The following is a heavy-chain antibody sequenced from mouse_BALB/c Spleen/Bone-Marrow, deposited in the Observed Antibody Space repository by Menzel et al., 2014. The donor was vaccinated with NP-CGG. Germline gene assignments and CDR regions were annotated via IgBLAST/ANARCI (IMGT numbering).Heavy chain of an antibody. Sequence: EVKLMESGGGLVKPGGSLKLSCAASGFTFSDFYMFWVRQTPGKRLEWVATISDGVGYAYYPDSVKGRFTISRDNARNNLYLQMSSLKSEDTAMYYCAGAPPYDFYTMDYWGQGTSVTVSS. CDR3: AGAPPYDFYTMDY. V-gene: IGHV5-4*02. D-gene: IGHD2-13*01. J-gene: IGHJ4*01. CDR2: ISDGVGYA. CDR1: GFTFSDFY.